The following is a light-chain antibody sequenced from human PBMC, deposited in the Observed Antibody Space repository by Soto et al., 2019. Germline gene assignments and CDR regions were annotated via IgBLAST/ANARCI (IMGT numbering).Light chain of an antibody. V-gene: IGKV1-5*03. J-gene: IGKJ1*01. Sequence: DLQMTQSPSTLSASVGDRVTITCRASQTISSWLAWYQQKPGKAPKLLIYKASTLKSGVPSRFSGSGSGTEFTLTISSLQPDDFATYYCQHYNRYSEAFGQGTKVDIK. CDR2: KAS. CDR3: QHYNRYSEA. CDR1: QTISSW.